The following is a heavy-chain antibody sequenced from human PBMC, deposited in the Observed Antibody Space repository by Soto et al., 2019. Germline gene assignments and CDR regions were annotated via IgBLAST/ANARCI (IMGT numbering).Heavy chain of an antibody. V-gene: IGHV4-34*01. CDR2: INHSGST. CDR1: GGSFSGYY. J-gene: IGHJ6*02. D-gene: IGHD2-2*02. CDR3: ARGSHPPTNIVVVPAAIEYYYGKDV. Sequence: QVQLQQWGAGLLEPSETLSLTCAVYGGSFSGYYWSWIRQPPGKGLEWIGEINHSGSTNYNPSLKSRVTISVDTSKNQFYLKLSSVTAADTAVYYCARGSHPPTNIVVVPAAIEYYYGKDVWGQGTTVTVSS.